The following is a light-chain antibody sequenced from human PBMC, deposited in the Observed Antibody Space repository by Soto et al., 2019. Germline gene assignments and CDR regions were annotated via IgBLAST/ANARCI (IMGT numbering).Light chain of an antibody. CDR2: DVS. V-gene: IGLV2-14*03. Sequence: QSALTQPASVSGSPGQSITISCGGSNSDVGAYNYVSWYQQHPGKAPKLIIFDVSNRPSGVSDRFSASKSGNTASLTISGLQPEDEADYYCSSFTTSATLVFGGGTKLTVL. J-gene: IGLJ2*01. CDR1: NSDVGAYNY. CDR3: SSFTTSATLV.